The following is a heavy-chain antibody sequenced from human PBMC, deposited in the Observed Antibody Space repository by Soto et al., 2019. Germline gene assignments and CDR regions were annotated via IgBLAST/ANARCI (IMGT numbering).Heavy chain of an antibody. Sequence: QVQLVQSGAEVKKPGSSVKVSCKASGGTFSSYAISWVRQAPGQGLEWMGGIIPISETTNSAQKFQGRVMITADESKSTAYMELSSLRSEDTAVYYCARSQGSSTSLEIYYYYYYGMDVWGQGTTVTVSS. D-gene: IGHD2-2*01. CDR3: ARSQGSSTSLEIYYYYYYGMDV. CDR2: IIPISETT. CDR1: GGTFSSYA. J-gene: IGHJ6*02. V-gene: IGHV1-69*01.